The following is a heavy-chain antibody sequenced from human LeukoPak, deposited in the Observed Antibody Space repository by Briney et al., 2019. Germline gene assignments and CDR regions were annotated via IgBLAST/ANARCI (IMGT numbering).Heavy chain of an antibody. J-gene: IGHJ4*02. D-gene: IGHD6-19*01. CDR1: GFTFSTYG. CDR3: AKDIRTVAGTVGF. CDR2: ISYDGNNK. Sequence: GGSLRLSCAAPGFTFSTYGMHWVRQAPGKGLEWVALISYDGNNKYYADSVKGRFTISRDNSKNTLYLQMNSLRADDTAVYYCAKDIRTVAGTVGFWGQGTLVTVSS. V-gene: IGHV3-30*18.